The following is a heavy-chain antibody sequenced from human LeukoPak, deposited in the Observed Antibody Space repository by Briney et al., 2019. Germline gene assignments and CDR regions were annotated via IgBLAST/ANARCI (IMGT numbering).Heavy chain of an antibody. Sequence: GGSLRLSCAASGFTFSSYSMNWVRQAPGKGLVWVSRINSDGINTSYADSVKGRFTISRDNAKNTLNLQMNSLRAEDTAVYYCARLREIPVFGVVTKSTSYFDYWGQGTLVTVSS. D-gene: IGHD3-3*01. V-gene: IGHV3-74*01. CDR3: ARLREIPVFGVVTKSTSYFDY. J-gene: IGHJ4*02. CDR1: GFTFSSYS. CDR2: INSDGINT.